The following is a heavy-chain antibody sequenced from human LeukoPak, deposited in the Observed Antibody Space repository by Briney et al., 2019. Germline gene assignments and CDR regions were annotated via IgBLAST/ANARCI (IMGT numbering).Heavy chain of an antibody. D-gene: IGHD3-9*01. CDR1: GGSISSGGYS. Sequence: NSSETLSLTCAVSGGSISSGGYSWSWIRQPPGKSLEWIGYIYHSGSTYYNPSLKSRVTISVDRSKNQFSLKLSSVTAADTAVYYCARDGLLTGIDYWGQGTLATVSS. J-gene: IGHJ4*02. CDR3: ARDGLLTGIDY. CDR2: IYHSGST. V-gene: IGHV4-30-2*01.